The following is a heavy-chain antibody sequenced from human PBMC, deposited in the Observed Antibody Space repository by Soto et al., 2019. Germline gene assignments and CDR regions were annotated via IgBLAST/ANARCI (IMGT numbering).Heavy chain of an antibody. CDR2: IYYGGST. Sequence: PSETLSLTCTVSGGSISSGGYYWSWIRQHPGKGLEWIGYIYYGGSTYYNPSLNSRVTISIDTSQNQFSLKVTSVTAADTAVYYCATPKKGSFESDSTFFDYWGQGTLVTVSS. V-gene: IGHV4-31*03. CDR3: ATPKKGSFESDSTFFDY. J-gene: IGHJ4*02. CDR1: GGSISSGGYY. D-gene: IGHD3-9*01.